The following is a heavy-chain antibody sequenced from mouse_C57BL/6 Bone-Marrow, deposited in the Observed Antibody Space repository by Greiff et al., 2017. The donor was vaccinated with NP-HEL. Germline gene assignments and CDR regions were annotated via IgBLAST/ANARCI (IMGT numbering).Heavy chain of an antibody. Sequence: SGPELVKPGASVKIPCKASGYTFTDYNMDWVKQSHGKSLEWIGDINPNNGGTIYNQKFKGKATLTVDKSSSTAYMELRSLTSEDTAVYYCARDYYGDYYAMDYWGQGTSVTVSS. J-gene: IGHJ4*01. CDR2: INPNNGGT. CDR3: ARDYYGDYYAMDY. D-gene: IGHD1-2*01. V-gene: IGHV1-18*01. CDR1: GYTFTDYN.